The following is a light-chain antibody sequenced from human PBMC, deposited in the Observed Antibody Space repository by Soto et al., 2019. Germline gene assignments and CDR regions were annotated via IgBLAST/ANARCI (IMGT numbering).Light chain of an antibody. J-gene: IGKJ1*01. Sequence: EIVLTQSPGTLSLSPGERATLSCRSSHSVSSNYLAWYQQKPGQAPRLLIYDVSSRATGIPDRFSGSGSGTDFTLPISRLEPVEFAVYYCQPYGISPTFRPGTKVEIK. V-gene: IGKV3-20*01. CDR1: HSVSSNY. CDR2: DVS. CDR3: QPYGISPT.